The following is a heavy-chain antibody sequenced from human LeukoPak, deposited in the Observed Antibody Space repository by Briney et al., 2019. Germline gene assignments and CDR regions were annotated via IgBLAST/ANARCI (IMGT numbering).Heavy chain of an antibody. CDR3: AREFPPDSSSPRYYYDY. CDR2: IYTSGNT. D-gene: IGHD6-13*01. CDR1: GGSITSGSYY. V-gene: IGHV4-61*02. Sequence: SETLSLTCTVSGGSITSGSYYWSWIRQPAGKGLEWIGRIYTSGNTNYDPSLKSRVTISLDTSKNQFSLKLSSVTAADTAVYYCAREFPPDSSSPRYYYDYWGQGTLVTVSS. J-gene: IGHJ4*02.